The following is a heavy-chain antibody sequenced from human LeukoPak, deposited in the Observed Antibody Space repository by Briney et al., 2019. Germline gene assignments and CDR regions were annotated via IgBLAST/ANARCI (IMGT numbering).Heavy chain of an antibody. J-gene: IGHJ4*02. CDR2: IKQDGSGK. CDR3: ASGAVAGDYFDY. D-gene: IGHD6-19*01. CDR1: GFTFSSYW. V-gene: IGHV3-7*01. Sequence: GGSPRLSCAASGFTFSSYWMSWVRQAPGKGLEWVANIKQDGSGKYYVDSVKGRFTISRDNAKNSLYLQMNSLRAEDTAVYYCASGAVAGDYFDYWGQGTLVTVSS.